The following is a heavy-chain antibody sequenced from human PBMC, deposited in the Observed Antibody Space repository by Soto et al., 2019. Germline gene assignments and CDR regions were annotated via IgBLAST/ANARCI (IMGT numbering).Heavy chain of an antibody. CDR3: ARVDRYYYYGMDV. J-gene: IGHJ6*02. CDR2: IYYTGST. CDR1: GGSLSSGGYY. Sequence: QVQLQESGPGLVKPSQTLSLTCSVSGGSLSSGGYYWSWIRQHPGKGLEWIGYIYYTGSTDYNPSLKSRVFISVDTSKDQFSLKLTSVTAAYTAAYYCARVDRYYYYGMDVWGQGTTVTVSS. V-gene: IGHV4-31*03.